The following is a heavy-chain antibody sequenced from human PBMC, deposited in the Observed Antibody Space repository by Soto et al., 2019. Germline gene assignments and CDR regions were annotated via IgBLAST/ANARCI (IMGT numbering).Heavy chain of an antibody. Sequence: GGSLRLSCAASGFTFSSYAMSWVRQAPGKGLEWVSAISGSGGSTYYADSVKGRFTISRDNSKNTLYLQMNSLRAEDTAVYYCAKVGRGQLLYEGGSWFDPWGQGTLVTVSS. V-gene: IGHV3-23*01. J-gene: IGHJ5*02. CDR2: ISGSGGST. D-gene: IGHD2-2*02. CDR3: AKVGRGQLLYEGGSWFDP. CDR1: GFTFSSYA.